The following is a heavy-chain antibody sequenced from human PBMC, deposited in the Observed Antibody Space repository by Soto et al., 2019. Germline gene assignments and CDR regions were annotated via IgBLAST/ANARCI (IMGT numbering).Heavy chain of an antibody. CDR3: ARMVPAYYYDSSGYTIDY. V-gene: IGHV5-10-1*01. CDR2: IDPSDSYT. Sequence: GESLKISCKGSGYSFSSYWITWVRQMPGKGLEWMGRIDPSDSYTNYSPSFQGHVTISADKSISTAYLQWSSLKASDTAMYYCARMVPAYYYDSSGYTIDYWGQGTLVTVSS. CDR1: GYSFSSYW. J-gene: IGHJ4*02. D-gene: IGHD3-22*01.